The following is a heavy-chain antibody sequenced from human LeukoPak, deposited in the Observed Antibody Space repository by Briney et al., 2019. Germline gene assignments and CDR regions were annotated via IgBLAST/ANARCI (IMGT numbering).Heavy chain of an antibody. J-gene: IGHJ4*02. Sequence: SETLSLTCAVSGDSISSGGYSWSWIRQPPGKGLEWIGYIYYSGSTYYNPSLKSRVTISVDTSKNQFSLKLSSVTAADTAVYYCAVGYSFDYWGQGTLVTVSS. CDR2: IYYSGST. CDR1: GDSISSGGYS. D-gene: IGHD3-22*01. CDR3: AVGYSFDY. V-gene: IGHV4-30-4*07.